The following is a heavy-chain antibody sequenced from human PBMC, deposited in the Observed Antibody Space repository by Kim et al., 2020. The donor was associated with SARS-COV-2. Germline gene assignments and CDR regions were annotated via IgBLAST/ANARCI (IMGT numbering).Heavy chain of an antibody. V-gene: IGHV4-39*01. CDR3: ARPLTDSPFFTVTSRFDP. D-gene: IGHD4-17*01. CDR1: GGSISSSSYY. Sequence: SETLSLTCTVSGGSISSSSYYWGWIRQPPGKGLEWIGSIYYSGSTYYNPSLKSRVTISVDTSKNQFSLKLSSVTAADTAVYYCARPLTDSPFFTVTSRFDPWGQGTLVTVSS. CDR2: IYYSGST. J-gene: IGHJ5*02.